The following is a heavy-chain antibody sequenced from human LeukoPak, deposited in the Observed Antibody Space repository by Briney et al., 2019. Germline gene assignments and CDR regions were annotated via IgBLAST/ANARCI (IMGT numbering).Heavy chain of an antibody. CDR1: GGSISSGGYY. CDR2: VYYSGST. CDR3: ARGGYDFGYFDY. D-gene: IGHD5-12*01. Sequence: SETLSLTCTVSGGSISSGGYYWSWLRQHPGTGLEWIGYVYYSGSTYYNPSLKSRVTISVDTSKNQFSLKLSSVTAADTAVYYCARGGYDFGYFDYWGQGTLVTVSS. V-gene: IGHV4-31*03. J-gene: IGHJ4*02.